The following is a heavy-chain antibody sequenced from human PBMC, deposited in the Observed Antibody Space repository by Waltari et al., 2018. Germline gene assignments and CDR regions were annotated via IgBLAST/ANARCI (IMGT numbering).Heavy chain of an antibody. CDR1: GGSISSGSYY. J-gene: IGHJ4*02. CDR3: AREPPYYYGPGLTRGFDY. V-gene: IGHV4-39*07. Sequence: QVQLQESGPGLVKPSQTLSLTCTVSGGSISSGSYYWRWIRQPPGKGLEWIGEINHSGSTNYNPSLKSRVTISVDTSKNQFSLKLSSVTAADTAVYYCAREPPYYYGPGLTRGFDYWGQGTLVTVSS. D-gene: IGHD3-10*01. CDR2: INHSGST.